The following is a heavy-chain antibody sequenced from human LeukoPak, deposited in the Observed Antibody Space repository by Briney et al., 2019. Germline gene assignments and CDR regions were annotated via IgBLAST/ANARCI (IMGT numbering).Heavy chain of an antibody. CDR2: IFWGDDK. Sequence: ESGPTLVKPTQTLTLTCTFSGFSLNTSGVGVGWIRQPPGKALEWLAVIFWGDDKRYTPSQKDRLTITKDTSKNQVVRTLTNLDPVDTATYYCAYTLVLMHMGPFDVWGQGTMVTVSS. CDR1: GFSLNTSGVG. D-gene: IGHD3-16*01. J-gene: IGHJ3*01. CDR3: AYTLVLMHMGPFDV. V-gene: IGHV2-5*02.